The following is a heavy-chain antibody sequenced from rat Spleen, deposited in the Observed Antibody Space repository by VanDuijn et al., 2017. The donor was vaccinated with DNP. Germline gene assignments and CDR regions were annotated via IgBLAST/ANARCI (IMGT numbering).Heavy chain of an antibody. CDR2: INKDSSTM. CDR1: GFNLNDYW. V-gene: IGHV4-2*01. D-gene: IGHD4-1*01. Sequence: EVKLVESGGGLVQPGRSLKLSCAASGFNLNDYWMGWVRQAPGKGLEWIGEINKDSSTMNYTPYLKYKFTISRDNAQNTLYLQMSKLGSEETATYYCARHMDTGPYYAMDVWGRGISVTVSS. CDR3: ARHMDTGPYYAMDV. J-gene: IGHJ4*01.